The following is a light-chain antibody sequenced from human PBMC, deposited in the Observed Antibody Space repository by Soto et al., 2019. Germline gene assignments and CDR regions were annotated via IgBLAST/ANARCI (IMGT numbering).Light chain of an antibody. J-gene: IGKJ2*01. Sequence: DIQMTQSPSSLSASLGDRVTITCRASQDLSTYLNWYQQKPGKAPNLLIYTVPNLETGVPSRFSASGSGTVFTLTISALQPEDIATYDCQQYNSLPYTFGQGTRLEIE. CDR1: QDLSTY. CDR3: QQYNSLPYT. V-gene: IGKV1-33*01. CDR2: TVP.